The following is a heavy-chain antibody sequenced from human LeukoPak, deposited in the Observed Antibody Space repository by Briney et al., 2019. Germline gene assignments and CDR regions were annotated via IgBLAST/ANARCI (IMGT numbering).Heavy chain of an antibody. Sequence: PSETLSLTCAVYGGSFSGYYWSWIRQPPGKGLEWIGEINHSGSTNYNPSLKGRVTISVDTSKNQFSLKLSSVTAADTAVYYCARSGGSYLELADYWGQGTLVTVSS. CDR1: GGSFSGYY. D-gene: IGHD1-26*01. J-gene: IGHJ4*02. V-gene: IGHV4-34*01. CDR2: INHSGST. CDR3: ARSGGSYLELADY.